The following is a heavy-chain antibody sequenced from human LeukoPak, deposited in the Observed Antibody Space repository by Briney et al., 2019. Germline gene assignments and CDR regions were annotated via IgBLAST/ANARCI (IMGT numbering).Heavy chain of an antibody. CDR2: ISSSSSYI. CDR3: AREVRDILTPDAFDI. J-gene: IGHJ3*02. V-gene: IGHV3-21*01. Sequence: GGSLRLSCAASGFTFSSYSMNWVRQAPGKGLDWVSSISSSSSYIYYADSVKGRFTISRDNAKNSLYLQMNSLRAEDTAVYYCAREVRDILTPDAFDIWGQGTMVTVSS. D-gene: IGHD3-9*01. CDR1: GFTFSSYS.